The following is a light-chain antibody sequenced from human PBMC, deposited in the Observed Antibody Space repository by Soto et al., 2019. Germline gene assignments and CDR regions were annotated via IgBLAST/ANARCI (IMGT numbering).Light chain of an antibody. CDR2: AAS. CDR1: QVISTS. V-gene: IGKV1-9*01. Sequence: DIRMTQSPSSLSASVVYIVTITCRASQVISTSLAWYQVKPGKAPKLLIYAASTLESGVPSRFSATVSGTEFSLTISSLQPEDFATYYCQQLFVSPITFCQGRRLEIK. J-gene: IGKJ5*01. CDR3: QQLFVSPIT.